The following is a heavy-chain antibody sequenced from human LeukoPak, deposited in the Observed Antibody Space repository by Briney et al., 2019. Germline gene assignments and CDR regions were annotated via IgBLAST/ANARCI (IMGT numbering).Heavy chain of an antibody. CDR1: GGSTSGYY. CDR2: INTSGTT. Sequence: PSETLSLTCTVSGGSTSGYYWSWIRQPAGKGPEWMGRINTSGTTRYDPSLKSRVTMSVDTSKNQFSLKLTSVTAADTAVYYCARGLSASYDFNWFDSWGQGTLVTVSS. D-gene: IGHD2/OR15-2a*01. J-gene: IGHJ5*01. V-gene: IGHV4-4*07. CDR3: ARGLSASYDFNWFDS.